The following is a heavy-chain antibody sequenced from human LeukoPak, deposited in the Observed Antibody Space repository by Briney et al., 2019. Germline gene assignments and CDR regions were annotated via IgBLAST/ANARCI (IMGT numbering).Heavy chain of an antibody. V-gene: IGHV1-69*06. CDR3: ARDPITMVRGVNITNYGMDV. CDR2: IIPIFGTT. CDR1: GGTFSSYA. Sequence: ASVKVSCKASGGTFSSYAISWVRQAPGQGLEWMGGIIPIFGTTNSAQKFQGRVTITADKSTSTVYMELSSLRSEDTAVYYCARDPITMVRGVNITNYGMDVWGKGTTVTVSS. J-gene: IGHJ6*04. D-gene: IGHD3-10*01.